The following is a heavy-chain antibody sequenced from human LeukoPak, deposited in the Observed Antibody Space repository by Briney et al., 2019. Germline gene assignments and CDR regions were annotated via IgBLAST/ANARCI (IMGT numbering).Heavy chain of an antibody. V-gene: IGHV1-69*05. CDR1: GGTFSSYA. J-gene: IGHJ5*02. Sequence: SVKVSCKASGGTFSSYAISWVRQAPGQGLEWMGRIIPIFDTTNYAQNFQGRVRISTDESTSTAYMEVSSLRSEDTAVYYCARDRRDYDFWSGYYNLNWFDPWGQGTLVTVSS. D-gene: IGHD3-3*01. CDR2: IIPIFDTT. CDR3: ARDRRDYDFWSGYYNLNWFDP.